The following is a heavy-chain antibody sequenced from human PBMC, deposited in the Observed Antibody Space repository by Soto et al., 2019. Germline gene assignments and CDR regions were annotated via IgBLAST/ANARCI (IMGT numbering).Heavy chain of an antibody. Sequence: EVQLVESGGGLVQPGGSLRLSCAASGFPVSTNYVSWVRQAPGKGLEWVSTIYDGGSTYYADSVKGRFTISRDNFKNMLYLQMNSLRAEDTAVYYCARGDGDYGRRLDPWGQGTLVTVSS. CDR3: ARGDGDYGRRLDP. V-gene: IGHV3-66*01. CDR1: GFPVSTNY. J-gene: IGHJ5*01. D-gene: IGHD4-17*01. CDR2: IYDGGST.